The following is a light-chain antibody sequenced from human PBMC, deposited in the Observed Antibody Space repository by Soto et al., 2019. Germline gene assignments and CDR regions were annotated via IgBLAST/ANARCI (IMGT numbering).Light chain of an antibody. V-gene: IGKV1-27*01. CDR1: QGISNY. J-gene: IGKJ4*01. CDR3: QKYTNVPA. CDR2: AAS. Sequence: DIPMTQSPSSLSASVGDRVTITCRASQGISNYLAWYQQIPGKVPKLLISAASNLKSGVPSRFSGSGSGTDFTLTISSLQPEDVATYYCQKYTNVPAFGGGTKVEIK.